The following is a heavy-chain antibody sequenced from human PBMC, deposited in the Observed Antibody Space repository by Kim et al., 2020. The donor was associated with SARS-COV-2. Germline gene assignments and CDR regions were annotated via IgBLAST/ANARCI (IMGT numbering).Heavy chain of an antibody. Sequence: GGSLRLSCAASGFTFSSYAMSWVRQAPGKGLEWVSAISGSGGSTYYADSVKGRFTISRDNSKNTLYLQMNSLRAEDTAVYYCAKDYAGRGRIAVAGTPLYNWFDPWGQGTLVTVSS. D-gene: IGHD6-19*01. CDR3: AKDYAGRGRIAVAGTPLYNWFDP. CDR1: GFTFSSYA. CDR2: ISGSGGST. V-gene: IGHV3-23*01. J-gene: IGHJ5*02.